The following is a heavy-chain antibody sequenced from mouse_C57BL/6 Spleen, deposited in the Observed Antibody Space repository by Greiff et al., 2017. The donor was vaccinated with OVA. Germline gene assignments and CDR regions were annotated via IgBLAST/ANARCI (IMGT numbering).Heavy chain of an antibody. CDR1: DSEVFPIAY. V-gene: IGHV15-2*01. J-gene: IGHJ4*01. Sequence: QVQLKESGSELRSPGSSVKLSCKDFDSEVFPIAYMSWVRQKPGHGFEWIGGILPSIGSTIYGEKFEDKATLDADTLSNTAYLELNSLTSEDSAIYYCARGGYLYYYAMDYWGQGTSVTVSS. CDR3: ARGGYLYYYAMDY. CDR2: ILPSIGST.